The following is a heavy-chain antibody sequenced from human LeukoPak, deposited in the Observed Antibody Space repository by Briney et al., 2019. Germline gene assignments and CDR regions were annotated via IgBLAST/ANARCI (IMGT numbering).Heavy chain of an antibody. CDR2: ISWNSGSI. D-gene: IGHD2/OR15-2a*01. CDR1: GFTFDDYA. V-gene: IGHV3-9*01. Sequence: GGSLRLSCAASGFTFDDYAMHWVRQAPGKGLEWVSGISWNSGSIGYADSVKGRFAISRDNAKSTLHLQMNSLRAEDTAVYYCVKDFGRNIGGPGYWGRGTLVTVSS. J-gene: IGHJ4*02. CDR3: VKDFGRNIGGPGY.